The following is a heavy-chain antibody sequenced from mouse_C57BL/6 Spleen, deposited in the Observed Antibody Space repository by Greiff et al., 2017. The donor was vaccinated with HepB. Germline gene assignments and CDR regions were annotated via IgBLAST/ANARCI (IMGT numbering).Heavy chain of an antibody. J-gene: IGHJ4*01. CDR1: GYTFTDYE. CDR2: IDPETGGT. V-gene: IGHV1-15*01. Sequence: QVQLQQSGAELVRPGASVTLSCKASGYTFTDYEMHWVKQTPVHGLEWIGAIDPETGGTAYNQKFKGKAILTADKSSSTAYMELRSLTSEDSAVYYCSSTVVATRAMDYWGQGTSVTASS. D-gene: IGHD1-1*01. CDR3: SSTVVATRAMDY.